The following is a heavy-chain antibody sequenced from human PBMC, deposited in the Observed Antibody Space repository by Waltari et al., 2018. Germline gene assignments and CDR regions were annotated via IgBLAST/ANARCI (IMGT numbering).Heavy chain of an antibody. CDR2: IYHSGST. Sequence: QVQLQESGPGLVKPSETLSLTCAVSGYSIRSGYYWGWIRQPPGKGLEWIGSIYHSGSTYYNPSLKSRGTISVDTSKNQFSLKLSSVTAADTAVYYCAREGGYYYDSSGYSDYWGQGTLVTVSS. J-gene: IGHJ4*02. V-gene: IGHV4-38-2*02. D-gene: IGHD3-22*01. CDR3: AREGGYYYDSSGYSDY. CDR1: GYSIRSGYY.